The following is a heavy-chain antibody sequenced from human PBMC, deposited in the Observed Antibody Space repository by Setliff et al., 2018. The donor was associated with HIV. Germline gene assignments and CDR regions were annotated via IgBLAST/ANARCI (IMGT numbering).Heavy chain of an antibody. J-gene: IGHJ3*02. Sequence: GASVKVSCKASGYTFTSHGISWVRQAPGQGLEWMGWISAYNGNTNYAQKFQGRVTMTTDTSTTTAYMELRSLRSDDTAVYYCARDRSIIMTFGGGNDAFDIWGQGTMVTVSS. CDR3: ARDRSIIMTFGGGNDAFDI. CDR1: GYTFTSHG. V-gene: IGHV1-18*01. CDR2: ISAYNGNT. D-gene: IGHD3-16*01.